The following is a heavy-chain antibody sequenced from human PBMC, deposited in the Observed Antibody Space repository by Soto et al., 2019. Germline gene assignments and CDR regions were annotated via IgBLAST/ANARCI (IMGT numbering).Heavy chain of an antibody. V-gene: IGHV4-34*01. CDR1: GGSFSGYY. CDR3: ARGEFWSGYYRPRPGNWFDP. Sequence: SETLSLTCAVYGGSFSGYYWSWIRQPPGKGLEWIGEINHSGSTNYNPSLKSRVTISVDTSKNQFSLKLSSVTAADTAVYYCARGEFWSGYYRPRPGNWFDPWGQGTLVTVSS. CDR2: INHSGST. J-gene: IGHJ5*02. D-gene: IGHD3-3*01.